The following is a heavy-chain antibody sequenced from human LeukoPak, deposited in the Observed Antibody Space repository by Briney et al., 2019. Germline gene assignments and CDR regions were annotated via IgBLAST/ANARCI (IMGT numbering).Heavy chain of an antibody. Sequence: ASVKVSCKASGYSFTGYYMHWVRQAPGQGLERMGRINPNSGGTNYAQKFQGRVTMTRDTSISTAYMELSRLRSDDTAVYYCARGRSSWYDLDYWGQGTLVTVSS. J-gene: IGHJ4*02. V-gene: IGHV1-2*06. CDR2: INPNSGGT. CDR1: GYSFTGYY. D-gene: IGHD6-13*01. CDR3: ARGRSSWYDLDY.